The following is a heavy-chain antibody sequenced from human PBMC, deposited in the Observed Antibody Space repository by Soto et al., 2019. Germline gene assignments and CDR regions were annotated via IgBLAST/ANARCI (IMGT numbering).Heavy chain of an antibody. Sequence: EVQLVESGGGLVQPGGSLRLSCAASGFTFSTYWMTWVRRPPGKGLEWVANLDQDGSERYHVDSVRGRFTISRDNAKNSLYLQMNSLRAEDTAVYYCVCGGNFFVYWGQGTLVTVSP. CDR2: LDQDGSER. CDR3: VCGGNFFVY. CDR1: GFTFSTYW. J-gene: IGHJ4*02. V-gene: IGHV3-7*01. D-gene: IGHD3-16*01.